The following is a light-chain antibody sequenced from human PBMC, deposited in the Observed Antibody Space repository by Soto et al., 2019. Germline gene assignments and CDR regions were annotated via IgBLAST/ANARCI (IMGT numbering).Light chain of an antibody. V-gene: IGLV2-8*01. CDR3: CSYGFAGSDYLV. J-gene: IGLJ3*02. CDR1: SSDVGGNDY. Sequence: QSALTQPPSASGSPGQSVTISCTGASSDVGGNDYVSWYQHHPGKVPKLMIFEVNKRPSGVPHRFSGSKSGNTDSLTVSGLQAEDEADYYCCSYGFAGSDYLVFGGGTKVTVL. CDR2: EVN.